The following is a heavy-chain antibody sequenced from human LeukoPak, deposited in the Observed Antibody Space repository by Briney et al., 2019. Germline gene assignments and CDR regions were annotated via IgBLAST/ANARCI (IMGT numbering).Heavy chain of an antibody. Sequence: ASVKVSCKASGYTFTDYYIHWVRQAPGEGLEWVGWVFPHSGDTYYAQRFHGRVAMTTDTSINTAYMELSGLKSDDTGVYFCARPPRDLVSAAPFPFWGQGTLVTVSS. J-gene: IGHJ1*01. CDR3: ARPPRDLVSAAPFPF. CDR1: GYTFTDYY. CDR2: VFPHSGDT. D-gene: IGHD5/OR15-5a*01. V-gene: IGHV1-2*02.